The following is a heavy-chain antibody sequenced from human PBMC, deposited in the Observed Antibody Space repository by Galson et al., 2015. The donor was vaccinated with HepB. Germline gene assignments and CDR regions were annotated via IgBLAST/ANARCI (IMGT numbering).Heavy chain of an antibody. J-gene: IGHJ5*02. V-gene: IGHV4-59*08. CDR2: IYYSGNT. Sequence: SEPLSLTCSVSGGSIGSYYWSWIRQPPGKGLEWIGYIYYSGNTNYNPSLKSRVTISEDTSNNQFSLRLTSVTAADTAVYYCAGSRITGTRFDPWGQGTLVTVSS. CDR3: AGSRITGTRFDP. D-gene: IGHD1-7*01. CDR1: GGSIGSYY.